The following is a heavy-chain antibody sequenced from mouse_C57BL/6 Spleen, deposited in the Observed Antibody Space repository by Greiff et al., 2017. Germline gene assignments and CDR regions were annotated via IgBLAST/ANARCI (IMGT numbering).Heavy chain of an antibody. CDR1: GYTFTSYW. CDR2: IDPSDSYT. CDR3: ARRAAQAKGAMDY. Sequence: QVHVKQSGAELVKPGASVKLSCKASGYTFTSYWMQWVKQRPGQGLEWIGEIDPSDSYTNYNQKFKGKATLTVDTSSSTAYMQLSSLTSEDAAVYYCARRAAQAKGAMDYWGQGTSVTVSS. V-gene: IGHV1-50*01. J-gene: IGHJ4*01. D-gene: IGHD3-2*02.